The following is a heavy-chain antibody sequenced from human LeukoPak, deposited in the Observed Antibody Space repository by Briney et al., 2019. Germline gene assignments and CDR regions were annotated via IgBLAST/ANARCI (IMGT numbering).Heavy chain of an antibody. CDR3: ARDTGWGRSDY. Sequence: SETLSLTCTVSGGSISSYYWSWIRQPPGKGLEWIGSIYYTGSTYYNPSLRSRVTISVDTSKNQFSLKLSSVTAADTAVYYCARDTGWGRSDYWGQGTLVTVSS. D-gene: IGHD7-27*01. V-gene: IGHV4-59*12. J-gene: IGHJ4*02. CDR1: GGSISSYY. CDR2: IYYTGST.